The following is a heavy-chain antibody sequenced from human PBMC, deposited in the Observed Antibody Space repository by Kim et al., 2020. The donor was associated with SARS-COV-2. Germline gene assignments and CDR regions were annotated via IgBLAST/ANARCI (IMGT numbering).Heavy chain of an antibody. J-gene: IGHJ4*02. CDR2: MYTGGNT. Sequence: GGSLRLSCAASGLTVSNTYITWVRQAPGKGLEWVSVMYTGGNTYYADSVKGRFTISRDNSQNTLYLHMNSLRAADTAVYYCARSRDGCNGLFDYWGQGTLVTVS. D-gene: IGHD2-2*01. V-gene: IGHV3-53*01. CDR3: ARSRDGCNGLFDY. CDR1: GLTVSNTY.